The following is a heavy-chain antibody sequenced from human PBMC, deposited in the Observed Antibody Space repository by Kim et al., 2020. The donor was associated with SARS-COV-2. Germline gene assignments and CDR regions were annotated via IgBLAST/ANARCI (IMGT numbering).Heavy chain of an antibody. J-gene: IGHJ4*02. CDR2: IYYSGRT. Sequence: SETLSLTCTVSGGSISSGDSYWSWIRQPPGKGLEWIGYIYYSGRTYYNPSLKRRVTISEDTSKNLFSLKLSSVTAADTAENYYASLQWIQPYFDYWGQGT. CDR1: GGSISSGDSY. CDR3: ASLQWIQPYFDY. D-gene: IGHD5-18*01. V-gene: IGHV4-30-4*01.